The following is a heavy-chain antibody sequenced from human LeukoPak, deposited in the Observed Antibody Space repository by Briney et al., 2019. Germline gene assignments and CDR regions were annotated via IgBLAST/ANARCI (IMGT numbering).Heavy chain of an antibody. J-gene: IGHJ4*02. V-gene: IGHV4-61*01. D-gene: IGHD4-17*01. CDR1: GDSVSSGSHY. CDR2: IYYSGNT. CDR3: ARAIGDDYGFDY. Sequence: PSETLSLTCSVSGDSVSSGSHYWNWIRQPPGTGLEWIGYIYYSGNTDYNPSLKSRVTISVDTSKNQFSLKLRSVTAADTAVYYCARAIGDDYGFDYWGQGTLVTVSS.